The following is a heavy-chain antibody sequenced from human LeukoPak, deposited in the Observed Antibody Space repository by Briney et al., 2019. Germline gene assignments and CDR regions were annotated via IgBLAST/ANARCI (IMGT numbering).Heavy chain of an antibody. Sequence: PSDTLSLTCTVSGGSISNFYWSWIRQPPGKGLEWIGYIYYSGSTNYSPSLESRVTMSIDTSKNQFPMKLSSVTAADTAVYYCARVRGGYGDVHFDYCGQGTLVTVSS. CDR1: GGSISNFY. D-gene: IGHD4-17*01. V-gene: IGHV4-59*07. CDR2: IYYSGST. CDR3: ARVRGGYGDVHFDY. J-gene: IGHJ4*02.